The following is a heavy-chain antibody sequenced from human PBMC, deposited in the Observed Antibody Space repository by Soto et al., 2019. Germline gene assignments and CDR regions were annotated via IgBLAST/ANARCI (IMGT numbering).Heavy chain of an antibody. CDR2: IGGGGTDT. V-gene: IGHV3-23*01. CDR3: AKDAVPYNGEWDWFDT. CDR1: GFTFGDYA. D-gene: IGHD3-10*01. J-gene: IGHJ5*02. Sequence: QLLESGGGWVQPGGSLRVHCVASGFTFGDYAMSWVRQAPGRGLEWVSSIGGGGTDTYYAASVKGRFTISRDNSKSTLYLQMNNLRVEDTAVYYCAKDAVPYNGEWDWFDTWGQGTLVTVSS.